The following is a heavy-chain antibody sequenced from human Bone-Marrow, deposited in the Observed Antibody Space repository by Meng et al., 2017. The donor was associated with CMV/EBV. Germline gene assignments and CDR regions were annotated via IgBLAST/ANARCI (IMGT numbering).Heavy chain of an antibody. J-gene: IGHJ4*02. CDR3: VRGISYYFDY. CDR1: GFTFSRFV. CDR2: ISNSPTTI. Sequence: GESLKISCAASGFTFSRFVMNWVRQAPGKGLEWVSYISNSPTTIHYADSVKGRFTISRDNAKNSLYLQMNSLSAEDTAVYYCVRGISYYFDYWGQGALVTSPQ. V-gene: IGHV3-48*04. D-gene: IGHD3-3*02.